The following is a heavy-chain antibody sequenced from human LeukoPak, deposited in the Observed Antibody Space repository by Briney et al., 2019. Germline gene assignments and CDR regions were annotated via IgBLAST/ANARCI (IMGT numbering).Heavy chain of an antibody. CDR3: ATGANIAAAGTGLGY. CDR1: GGTFSSYT. J-gene: IGHJ4*02. Sequence: SVKVSCKASGGTFSSYTISWVRQAPGQGVEWMGRIIPILGIANYAQKFQGRVTITADKSTSTAYMELSSLRSEDTAVYYCATGANIAAAGTGLGYWGQGTLVTVSS. D-gene: IGHD6-13*01. CDR2: IIPILGIA. V-gene: IGHV1-69*02.